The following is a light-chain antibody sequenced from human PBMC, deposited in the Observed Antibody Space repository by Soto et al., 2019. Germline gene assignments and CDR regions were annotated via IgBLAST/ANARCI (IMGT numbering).Light chain of an antibody. CDR2: KAS. CDR3: QHYNSYSEA. Sequence: DIQMTQSPSTLSASVGDIVTITCRASQTISSWLAWYQQKPGKAPKLLIYKASTLKSGVPSRFSGSGSGTEFTLTISSLQPDDFATYYCQHYNSYSEAFGQATKVDI. CDR1: QTISSW. V-gene: IGKV1-5*03. J-gene: IGKJ1*01.